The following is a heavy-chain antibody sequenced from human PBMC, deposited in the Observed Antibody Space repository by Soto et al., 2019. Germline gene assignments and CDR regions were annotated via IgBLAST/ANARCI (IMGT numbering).Heavy chain of an antibody. V-gene: IGHV4-34*01. J-gene: IGHJ5*02. Sequence: SETLSLTCAVYGGSFSGYYWSWIRQPPGKGLEWIGEINHSGSTNYNPSLKSRVTISVDTSKNQFSLKLSSVTAADTAVYYCASAKGYDILTGHDSNFDPWGQGTLVTVSS. CDR3: ASAKGYDILTGHDSNFDP. D-gene: IGHD3-9*01. CDR1: GGSFSGYY. CDR2: INHSGST.